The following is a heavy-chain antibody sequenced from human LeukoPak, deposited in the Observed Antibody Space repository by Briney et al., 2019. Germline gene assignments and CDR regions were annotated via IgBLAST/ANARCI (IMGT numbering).Heavy chain of an antibody. Sequence: GGSLRLSCEASGFAFNSFPIHWVRRPPGKGLEFVSAIDSDGAYTYYANSVKDGFTISRDNSKNTVYLQMGSLRPEDTAVYYCAKEGPRGSGSYSDSWGQGTLVAVSS. D-gene: IGHD3-10*01. CDR2: IDSDGAYT. CDR1: GFAFNSFP. CDR3: AKEGPRGSGSYSDS. J-gene: IGHJ4*02. V-gene: IGHV3-64*01.